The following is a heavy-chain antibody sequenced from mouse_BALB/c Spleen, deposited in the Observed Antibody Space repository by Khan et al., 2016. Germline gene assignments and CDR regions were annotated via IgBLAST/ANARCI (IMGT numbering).Heavy chain of an antibody. CDR3: ARLTPYAMDY. Sequence: EVELVESGGGLVQPGGSRKLSCAASGFTFSVFGIHWVRQAPEKGLEWVAYISGGSSTIYYADTVKGRFTISRDNPKKTLFLQMTSLRSEYTAVYYCARLTPYAMDYWGQGTSVTVSS. J-gene: IGHJ4*01. CDR2: ISGGSSTI. CDR1: GFTFSVFG. V-gene: IGHV5-17*02. D-gene: IGHD4-1*01.